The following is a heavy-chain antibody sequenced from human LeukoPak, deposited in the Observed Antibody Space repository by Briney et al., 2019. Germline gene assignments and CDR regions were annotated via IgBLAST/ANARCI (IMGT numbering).Heavy chain of an antibody. V-gene: IGHV4-31*03. CDR3: ARSSGWRDAFDF. J-gene: IGHJ3*01. CDR2: TYNSGNT. Sequence: TLCLTCSVSGGSISISGFYWNWIRQLPGKGLEWIGYTYNSGNTYYNPSFGSRVTISTDTSMNQFFLKSHSVTAADTAVYYCARSSGWRDAFDFWGRGTMVTVSS. CDR1: GGSISISGFY. D-gene: IGHD6-19*01.